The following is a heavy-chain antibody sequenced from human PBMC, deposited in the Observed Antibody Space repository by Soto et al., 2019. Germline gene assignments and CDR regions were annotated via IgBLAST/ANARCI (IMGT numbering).Heavy chain of an antibody. Sequence: QVQLVQSGAEVKKPGASVKVSCKASGYTFTSYGISWVRQAPGQGLEWMGWISAYNGNTNYAQKLQGELTMTTXXSXSXXYMKLRSLRSDDTAVYYCARAPYYYDSSGYPDFDFWGQGTLVTVSS. CDR1: GYTFTSYG. CDR3: ARAPYYYDSSGYPDFDF. J-gene: IGHJ4*02. V-gene: IGHV1-18*01. D-gene: IGHD3-22*01. CDR2: ISAYNGNT.